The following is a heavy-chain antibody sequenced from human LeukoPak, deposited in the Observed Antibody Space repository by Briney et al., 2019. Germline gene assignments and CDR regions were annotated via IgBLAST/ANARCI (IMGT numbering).Heavy chain of an antibody. CDR3: ARDRYSSSINWFDP. CDR1: GSTFSDYY. Sequence: PGGSLRLSCAASGSTFSDYYMSWIRQAPGKGLEWVSYISSSGSTIYYADSVKGRFTISRDNAKNSLYLQMNSLRAEDTAVYYCARDRYSSSINWFDPWGQGTLVTVSS. V-gene: IGHV3-11*04. J-gene: IGHJ5*02. CDR2: ISSSGSTI. D-gene: IGHD6-6*01.